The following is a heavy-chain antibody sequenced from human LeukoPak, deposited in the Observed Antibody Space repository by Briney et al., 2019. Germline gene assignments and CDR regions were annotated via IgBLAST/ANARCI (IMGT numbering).Heavy chain of an antibody. CDR1: GGSISSGSYY. V-gene: IGHV4-61*02. CDR2: IYTSGST. D-gene: IGHD5-24*01. Sequence: SETLSLTCTVSGGSISSGSYYWSWIRQPAGKGLEWIGRIYTSGSTNYNPSLKSRVTISVDTSKNQFSLKLSSVTAADTAVYYCARVPSEWLQSTRAHAFDIWGQGTMVTVSS. J-gene: IGHJ3*02. CDR3: ARVPSEWLQSTRAHAFDI.